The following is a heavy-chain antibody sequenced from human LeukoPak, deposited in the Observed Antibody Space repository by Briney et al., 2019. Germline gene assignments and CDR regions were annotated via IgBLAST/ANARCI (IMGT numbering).Heavy chain of an antibody. CDR2: IHHSGST. Sequence: GSLRLSCAASGFTVSSNYMSWVRQPPGKGLEWIGEIHHSGSTNYNPSLKSRVTISVDNSKNQFSLKVRSVTAADTAVYYCWHSGYESGFDYWGQGTLVTVSS. V-gene: IGHV4-4*02. CDR1: GFTVSSNY. CDR3: WHSGYESGFDY. D-gene: IGHD5-12*01. J-gene: IGHJ4*02.